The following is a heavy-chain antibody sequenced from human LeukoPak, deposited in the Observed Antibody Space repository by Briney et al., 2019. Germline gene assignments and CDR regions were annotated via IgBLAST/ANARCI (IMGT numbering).Heavy chain of an antibody. V-gene: IGHV4-61*01. CDR2: IYYSGST. D-gene: IGHD3-3*01. CDR1: GGSVSSGSYC. J-gene: IGHJ4*02. CDR3: ARTKRFWSGYYITHFDY. Sequence: SETLSLTCTVSGGSVSSGSYCWSWIRQPPGKGLEWIGYIYYSGSTNYNPSLKSRVTISVDTSKNQFSLKLSSVTAADTAVYYCARTKRFWSGYYITHFDYWGQGTLVTVSS.